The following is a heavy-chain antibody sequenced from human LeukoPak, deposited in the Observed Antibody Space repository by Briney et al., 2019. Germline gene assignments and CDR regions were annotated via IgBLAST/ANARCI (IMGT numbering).Heavy chain of an antibody. J-gene: IGHJ4*02. D-gene: IGHD2/OR15-2a*01. CDR2: IAFDGSVK. V-gene: IGHV3-30*14. CDR3: ARDNSHDRSFDY. Sequence: PGGSLRLSCATSGFTFSTYSMHWVRQAPGKGLEWLAVIAFDGSVKYYAESVKGRFTISRDNSKNTLYLQMGSLRAEDMAVYYCARDNSHDRSFDYWGQGTLVTVSS. CDR1: GFTFSTYS.